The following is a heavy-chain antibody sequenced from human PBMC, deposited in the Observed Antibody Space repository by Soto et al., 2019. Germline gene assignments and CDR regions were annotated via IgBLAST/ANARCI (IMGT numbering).Heavy chain of an antibody. D-gene: IGHD4-17*01. CDR1: GGSISSSDYY. CDR2: IYYSGSA. Sequence: ETLSLTCTVSGGSISSSDYYWGWIRQPPGKGLEWIGNIYYSGSASYNPSLKSRVTISVDTSKNQVSLKLSSVTAEDTAVYYCAKDNYGGNEGGRFDYWGHGTLVTVS. V-gene: IGHV4-39*07. J-gene: IGHJ4*01. CDR3: AKDNYGGNEGGRFDY.